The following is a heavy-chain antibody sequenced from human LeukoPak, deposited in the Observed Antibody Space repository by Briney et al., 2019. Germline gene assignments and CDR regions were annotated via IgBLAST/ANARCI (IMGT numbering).Heavy chain of an antibody. J-gene: IGHJ4*02. D-gene: IGHD1-7*01. CDR2: IYYSGST. CDR3: ARQLNWNYNY. CDR1: GGSISSSSYY. V-gene: IGHV4-39*01. Sequence: PSETLSLTCTVSGGSISSSSYYWGWIRQPPGKGLGWIGSIYYSGSTYYNPSLKSRVTISVDTSKNQFSLKLSSVTAADTAVYYCARQLNWNYNYWGQGTLVTVSS.